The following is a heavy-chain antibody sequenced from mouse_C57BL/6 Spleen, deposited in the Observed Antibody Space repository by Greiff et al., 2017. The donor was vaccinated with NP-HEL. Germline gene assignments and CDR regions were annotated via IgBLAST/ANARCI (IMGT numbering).Heavy chain of an antibody. J-gene: IGHJ4*01. CDR2: INPSTGGT. CDR1: GYSFTGYY. V-gene: IGHV1-42*01. CDR3: ARSYGSSSYAMDY. Sequence: EVKLMESGPELVKPGASVKISCKASGYSFTGYYMNWVKQSPEKSLEWIGEINPSTGGTTYNQKFKAKATLTVDKSSSTAYMQLKSLTSEDSAVYYCARSYGSSSYAMDYWGQGTSVTVSS. D-gene: IGHD1-1*01.